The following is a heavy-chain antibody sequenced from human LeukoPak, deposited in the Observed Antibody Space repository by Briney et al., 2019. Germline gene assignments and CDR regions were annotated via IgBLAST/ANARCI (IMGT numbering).Heavy chain of an antibody. CDR2: IRYDGSNK. V-gene: IGHV3-30*02. CDR3: ARDYCSGGSCPDYYYYMEV. Sequence: GGSLRLSCAASGFTFSSMNWLRQAPGKGLEWVAFIRYDGSNKYYADSVKGRFTISRDSAKNSLYLQMNSLRAEDTAVYYCARDYCSGGSCPDYYYYMEVWGKGTTVTVSS. CDR1: GFTFSS. D-gene: IGHD2-15*01. J-gene: IGHJ6*03.